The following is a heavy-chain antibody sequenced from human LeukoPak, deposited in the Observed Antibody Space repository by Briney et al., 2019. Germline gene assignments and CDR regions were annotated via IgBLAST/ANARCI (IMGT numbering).Heavy chain of an antibody. CDR2: IYISGNT. CDR1: GDSINKYY. J-gene: IGHJ4*02. V-gene: IGHV4-4*07. CDR3: ARGVVLHTYFDY. Sequence: SETLSLTCTVSGDSINKYYWTWLRQPAGKGLEWIGRIYISGNTMYNPSLQSRVTMSLDTSKNHFSLKLRSVTAADTAVYFCARGVVLHTYFDYWGQGTLVSVSS. D-gene: IGHD2-15*01.